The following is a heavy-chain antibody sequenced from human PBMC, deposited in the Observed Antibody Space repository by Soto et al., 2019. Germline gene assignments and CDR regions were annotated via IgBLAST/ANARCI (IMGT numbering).Heavy chain of an antibody. J-gene: IGHJ5*02. V-gene: IGHV1-69*13. CDR3: ARAIVGPTTTGWLDP. CDR2: IIPIFGTA. D-gene: IGHD1-26*01. CDR1: GGTFSRYA. Sequence: SVKVSCKASGGTFSRYAISWVRQAPGQGLEWIGGIIPIFGTANYAQKFQGRVTITADESTSTAYMELSSLRFEDTAVYYCARAIVGPTTTGWLDPWGQGTLVTVSS.